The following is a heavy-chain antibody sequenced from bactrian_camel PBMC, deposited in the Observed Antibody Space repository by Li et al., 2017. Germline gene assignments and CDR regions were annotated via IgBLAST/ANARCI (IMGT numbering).Heavy chain of an antibody. CDR2: TYSYGSST. Sequence: HVQLVESGGGLVQPEGSLKLTCEVSGFNFGGYYMSWVRQAPGKGLEWVSSTYSYGSSTWCASPVKGRFTISVDNAQNTLHLQMNNLKPEDTGTYYCAADCPGYGPDKFRYWGQGTQVTVS. CDR1: GFNFGGYY. J-gene: IGHJ6*01. CDR3: AADCPGYGPDKFRY. D-gene: IGHD3*01. V-gene: IGHV3-2*01.